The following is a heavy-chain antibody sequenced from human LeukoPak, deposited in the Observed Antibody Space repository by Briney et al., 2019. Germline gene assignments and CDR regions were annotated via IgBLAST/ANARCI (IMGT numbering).Heavy chain of an antibody. J-gene: IGHJ4*02. CDR2: IYYSGST. CDR3: ARVFYDSSGYLFDY. V-gene: IGHV4-59*01. D-gene: IGHD3-22*01. CDR1: GGSISSYY. Sequence: SETLSLTCTVSGGSISSYYWSWIRQPPGKGLEWNGYIYYSGSTNYNPSLKSRVTISVDTSKNQFSLKLSSVTAADTAVYYCARVFYDSSGYLFDYWGQGTVVTVSS.